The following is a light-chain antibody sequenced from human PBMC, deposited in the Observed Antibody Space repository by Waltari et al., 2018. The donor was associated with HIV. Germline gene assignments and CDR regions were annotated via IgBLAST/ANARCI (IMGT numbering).Light chain of an antibody. J-gene: IGKJ4*01. CDR3: QESYIIPLT. CDR1: QSISSY. CDR2: AAS. V-gene: IGKV1-39*01. Sequence: DIQMTQSPSSLSASVEDRVTITCRVSQSISSYLNWYQQKPGKAPKLLIYAASSLQSGVPSRFSGSGSGTDFTLTISSLQPEDFATYYCQESYIIPLTFGGGTKVEIK.